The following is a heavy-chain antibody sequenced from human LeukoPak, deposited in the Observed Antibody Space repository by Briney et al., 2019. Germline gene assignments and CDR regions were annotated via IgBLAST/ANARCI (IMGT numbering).Heavy chain of an antibody. D-gene: IGHD3-22*01. CDR2: IIPIFGTA. Sequence: SVKVSCKASGGTFSSYAISWVRQAPGQGLEWMGGIIPIFGTANYAQKFQGRVTITADESTSTAYMELSSLKASDTAMYYCARLRGGGYHDVFDYWGQGTLVTVSS. V-gene: IGHV1-69*13. J-gene: IGHJ4*02. CDR1: GGTFSSYA. CDR3: ARLRGGGYHDVFDY.